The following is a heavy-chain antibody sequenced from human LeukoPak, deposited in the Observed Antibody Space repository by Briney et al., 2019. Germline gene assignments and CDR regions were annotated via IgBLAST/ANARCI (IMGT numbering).Heavy chain of an antibody. J-gene: IGHJ4*02. Sequence: GGSLRLSCAASGFTFTTYWMSWVRQAPGKGLEWVANIKQDGSEKYYVDSVKGRFTISRDNAESSVFLQMNSLRAEDTAVYYCAKDERNWNYNLASQTYDWGQGTLVTVSS. D-gene: IGHD1-7*01. CDR3: AKDERNWNYNLASQTYD. CDR2: IKQDGSEK. V-gene: IGHV3-7*03. CDR1: GFTFTTYW.